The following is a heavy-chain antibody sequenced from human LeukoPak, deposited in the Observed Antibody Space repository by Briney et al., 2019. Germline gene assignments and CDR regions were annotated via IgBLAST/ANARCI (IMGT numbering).Heavy chain of an antibody. CDR3: AKGGGIAVAGIQDFDY. J-gene: IGHJ4*02. CDR2: ISYDGSNK. V-gene: IGHV3-30*18. D-gene: IGHD6-19*01. CDR1: GFTFSSYG. Sequence: GGSLRLSCAASGFTFSSYGMHWVRQAPGMGLEWVAVISYDGSNKYYADSVKGRFTISRDNSKNTLYLQMNSLRAEDTAVYYCAKGGGIAVAGIQDFDYWGQGTLVTVSS.